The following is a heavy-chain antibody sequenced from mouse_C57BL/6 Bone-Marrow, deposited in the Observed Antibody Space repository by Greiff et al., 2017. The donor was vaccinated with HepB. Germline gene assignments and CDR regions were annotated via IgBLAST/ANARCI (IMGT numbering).Heavy chain of an antibody. CDR3: ARDRGYFDV. J-gene: IGHJ1*03. V-gene: IGHV5-16*01. CDR2: INYDGSST. Sequence: EVQLVESEGGLVQPGSSMKLSCTASGFTFSDYYMAWVRQVPEKGLEWVANINYDGSSTYYLDSLKSRFIISRDNAKNILYLQMSSLKSEDTATYYCARDRGYFDVWVTGTTVTVSS. CDR1: GFTFSDYY.